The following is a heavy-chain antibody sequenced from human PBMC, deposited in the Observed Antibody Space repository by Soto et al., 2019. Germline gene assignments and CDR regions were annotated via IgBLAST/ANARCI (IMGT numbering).Heavy chain of an antibody. CDR1: GGSINGYY. CDR3: ARDAESGTYYPFDF. Sequence: QVQLQESGPGLVKPSETLSLTCTVSGGSINGYYWSWIRQPPGKGLEWIGYIYYRGSTNYNPSLTSRVTMSVDTSKNQFSLKLSSVTAADTAVYYCARDAESGTYYPFDFWGQGTLVTVSS. D-gene: IGHD1-26*01. V-gene: IGHV4-59*01. CDR2: IYYRGST. J-gene: IGHJ4*02.